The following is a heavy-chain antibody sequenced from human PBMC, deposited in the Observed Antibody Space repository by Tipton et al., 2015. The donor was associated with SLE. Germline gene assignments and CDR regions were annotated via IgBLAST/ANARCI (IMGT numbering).Heavy chain of an antibody. CDR2: ISYDGSNK. Sequence: SLRLSCAASGFTFSSYGMHWVRQAPGKGLEWVAVISYDGSNKYYADSVKGRFTISRDNSKNTLYLQMNSLRAEDTAVYYCAADLDPWRQGTLVTVSS. J-gene: IGHJ5*02. V-gene: IGHV3-30*03. CDR1: GFTFSSYG. CDR3: AADLDP.